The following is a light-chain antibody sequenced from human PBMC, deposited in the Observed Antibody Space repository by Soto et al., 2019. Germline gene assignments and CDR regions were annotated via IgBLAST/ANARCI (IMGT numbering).Light chain of an antibody. CDR3: QTWGTGTVV. Sequence: QLVLTQSPSASASLGASVNVTCTLNSGHSSNAIAWHQQQPEKGPRYLMKLNSDGSHSKGDGIPDRFSGSSSGAERYLTISSLQSEDEADYYCQTWGTGTVVFGGGTKLTVL. CDR2: LNSDGSH. J-gene: IGLJ2*01. V-gene: IGLV4-69*01. CDR1: SGHSSNA.